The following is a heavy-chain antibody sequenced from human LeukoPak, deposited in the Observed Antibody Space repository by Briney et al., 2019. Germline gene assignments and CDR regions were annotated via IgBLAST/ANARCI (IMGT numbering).Heavy chain of an antibody. CDR3: AKVDPLIYSSSGWFDP. V-gene: IGHV3-23*01. CDR2: ISDSGDDT. D-gene: IGHD6-19*01. Sequence: GGSLRLSCAVSGFTFSSYAINWVRQAPGKGLEWVSAISDSGDDTYYADSVKGRFTISRDNSKNTLYLQMNSLRAEDTAVYYCAKVDPLIYSSSGWFDPWGREPWSPSPQ. CDR1: GFTFSSYA. J-gene: IGHJ5*02.